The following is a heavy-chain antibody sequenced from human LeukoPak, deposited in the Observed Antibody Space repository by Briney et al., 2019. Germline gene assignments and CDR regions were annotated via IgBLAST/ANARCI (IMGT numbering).Heavy chain of an antibody. CDR3: AKGLTWDSTSCSD. J-gene: IGHJ4*02. CDR1: GFSFSSYA. D-gene: IGHD2-2*01. Sequence: QPGGSLRLSCAASGFSFSSYAMSWVRQAPGKGLEWVSAIVGSGGNMYYADSVKGRFTISRDNFKSTLYLQINSLRAEDTAVYYCAKGLTWDSTSCSDWGQGTLVTVSS. CDR2: IVGSGGNM. V-gene: IGHV3-23*01.